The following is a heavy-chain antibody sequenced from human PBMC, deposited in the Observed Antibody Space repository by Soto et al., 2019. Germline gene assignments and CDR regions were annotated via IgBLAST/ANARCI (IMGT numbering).Heavy chain of an antibody. CDR2: IYWNDDK. D-gene: IGHD2-21*01. Sequence: SGPTLVNPTQTLTLTCSLPGFSLTTRGVGVGWIRQPPRKALEWLALIYWNDDKVYSPSLRSRLTISKDTSKNQVVLTMSDMDPMDTATYFSAHRQFAVLAQEFDYWGQGTLVTVSS. J-gene: IGHJ4*02. CDR3: AHRQFAVLAQEFDY. V-gene: IGHV2-5*01. CDR1: GFSLTTRGVG.